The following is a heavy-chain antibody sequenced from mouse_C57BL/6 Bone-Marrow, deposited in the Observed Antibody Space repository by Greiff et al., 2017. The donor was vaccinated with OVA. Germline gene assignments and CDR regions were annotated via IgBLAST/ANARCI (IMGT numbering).Heavy chain of an antibody. CDR2: ISDGGSYT. CDR1: GFTFSSYA. CDR3: ARQLRLRTYAMDY. D-gene: IGHD3-2*02. V-gene: IGHV5-4*03. Sequence: EVKVVESGGGLVKPGGSLKLSCAASGFTFSSYAMSWVRQTPEKRLEWVATISDGGSYTYYPDNVQGRFTISRDNAKNNLYLQMSHLKSEDTAMYYCARQLRLRTYAMDYWGQGTSVTVSS. J-gene: IGHJ4*01.